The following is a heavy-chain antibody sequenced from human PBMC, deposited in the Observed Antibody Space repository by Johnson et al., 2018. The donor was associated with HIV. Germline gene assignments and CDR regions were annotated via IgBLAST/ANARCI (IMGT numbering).Heavy chain of an antibody. Sequence: QVQLVESGGGLVKPGGSLRLSCAASGFTFSNAWMSWVRQAPGKGLEWVAVISYDGSNKYYADSVTGRFTISRDNAKNSLYLQINSLRVEDTAVYYRARAPHPQWQWLPPGAFDIWGQGTMVTVSS. CDR1: GFTFSNAW. V-gene: IGHV3-30*03. CDR2: ISYDGSNK. CDR3: ARAPHPQWQWLPPGAFDI. J-gene: IGHJ3*02. D-gene: IGHD6-19*01.